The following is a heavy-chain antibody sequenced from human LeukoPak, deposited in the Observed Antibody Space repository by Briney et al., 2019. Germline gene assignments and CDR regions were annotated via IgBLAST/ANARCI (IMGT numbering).Heavy chain of an antibody. Sequence: PSETLSLTCAVSGGSFSGYYWTWIRQPPGKGLEWIGEINHNGRTNYNPSLKSRVIMSVDTSKNQFSLKLSSVTAADTAVYYCARVLGGGRGDILTGYYRVPEYFQHWGQGTLVTVSS. D-gene: IGHD3-9*01. CDR3: ARVLGGGRGDILTGYYRVPEYFQH. CDR2: INHNGRT. V-gene: IGHV4-34*01. CDR1: GGSFSGYY. J-gene: IGHJ1*01.